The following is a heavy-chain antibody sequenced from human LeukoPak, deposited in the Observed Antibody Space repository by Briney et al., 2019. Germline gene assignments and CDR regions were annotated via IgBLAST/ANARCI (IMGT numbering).Heavy chain of an antibody. V-gene: IGHV4-61*02. CDR1: GGSISSGSYY. J-gene: IGHJ5*02. Sequence: PSETLSLTCTVSGGSISSGSYYWSWIRQPAGKGLEWIGRIYTSGSTNYNPSLKSRVTISVDTSKNQLSLKLSSVTAADTAVYYCARSHFSYYGSEGPWGQGTLVTVSS. CDR2: IYTSGST. D-gene: IGHD3-10*01. CDR3: ARSHFSYYGSEGP.